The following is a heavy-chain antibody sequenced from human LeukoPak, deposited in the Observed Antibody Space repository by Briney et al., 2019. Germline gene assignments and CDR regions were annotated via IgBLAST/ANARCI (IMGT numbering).Heavy chain of an antibody. J-gene: IGHJ3*02. CDR3: ATDITMIVVVPVRGAFDI. D-gene: IGHD3-22*01. CDR1: GFTFSSYA. V-gene: IGHV3-23*01. Sequence: GGSLRLSCAASGFTFSSYAMRWVRQAPGKGLEWVSAISGSGGSTYYADSVKGRFTISRDNSKSTLYLQMNSLRAEDTAGYYCATDITMIVVVPVRGAFDIWGQGTMVTVSS. CDR2: ISGSGGST.